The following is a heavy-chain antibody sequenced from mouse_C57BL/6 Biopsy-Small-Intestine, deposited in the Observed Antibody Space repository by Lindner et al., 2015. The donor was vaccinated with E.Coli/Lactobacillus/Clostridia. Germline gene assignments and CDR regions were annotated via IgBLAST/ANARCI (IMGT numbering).Heavy chain of an antibody. CDR3: ARRDYDYDVGWYFDV. Sequence: VQLQESGAELVRPGTSVKVSCKASGYAFTNYLIEWVKQRPGQGLEWIGDIYPGGGYTNYNEKFKGKATLTADKSSNTAYMQLSSLTTEDSAIYYCARRDYDYDVGWYFDVWGTGTTVTVSS. D-gene: IGHD2-4*01. CDR1: GYAFTNYL. CDR2: IYPGGGYT. V-gene: IGHV1-63*01. J-gene: IGHJ1*03.